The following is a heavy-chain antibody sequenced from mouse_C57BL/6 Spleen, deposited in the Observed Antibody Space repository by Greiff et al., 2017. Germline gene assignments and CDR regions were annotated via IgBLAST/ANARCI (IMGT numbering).Heavy chain of an antibody. J-gene: IGHJ2*01. CDR3: ARSSIYYYGSSFDY. CDR1: GYTFTDYY. V-gene: IGHV1-26*01. Sequence: EVQLQQSGPELVKPGASVKISCKASGYTFTDYYMNWVKQSHGKSLEWIGDINPNNGGTSYDQKFKGKATLTVDKSSSTAYMELRSLTSEDSAVYYCARSSIYYYGSSFDYWGQGPTLTVSS. D-gene: IGHD1-1*01. CDR2: INPNNGGT.